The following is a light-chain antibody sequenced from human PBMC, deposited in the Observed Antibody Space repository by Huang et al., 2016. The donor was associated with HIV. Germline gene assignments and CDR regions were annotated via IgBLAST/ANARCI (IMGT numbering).Light chain of an antibody. V-gene: IGKV4-1*01. CDR2: WAS. Sequence: DIVMTQSPDSLAVSLGERATINCKSSQSVLYTPNNKNYLTWYQQKPGQPPKLLIYWASTRASGVPDRFSGSGSGTDFTLTISSLQAEDVAVYYCQHYYTTPPTFGQGTKVEIK. CDR1: QSVLYTPNNKNY. J-gene: IGKJ1*01. CDR3: QHYYTTPPT.